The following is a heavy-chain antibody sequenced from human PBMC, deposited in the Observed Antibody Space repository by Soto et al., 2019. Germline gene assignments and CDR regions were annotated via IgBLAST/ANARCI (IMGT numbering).Heavy chain of an antibody. CDR2: IYSGGST. V-gene: IGHV3-66*01. D-gene: IGHD2-2*01. CDR3: ATGSSPRVVDH. J-gene: IGHJ4*02. CDR1: GFTVSSNY. Sequence: GGSLRLSCAASGFTVSSNYMSWVRQAPGKGLEWVSVIYSGGSTYYADSVKGRFTISRDNSKSRLYLQMNSLRAEDTAVYYCATGSSPRVVDHWGQGTLVTVSS.